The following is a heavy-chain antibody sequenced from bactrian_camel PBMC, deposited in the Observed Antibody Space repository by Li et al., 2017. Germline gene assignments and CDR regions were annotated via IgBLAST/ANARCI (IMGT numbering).Heavy chain of an antibody. CDR1: GFTFSRYG. CDR3: AAGRPISSCTLDIGLYVD. Sequence: VQLVESGGGLVQPGESLRLSCAASGFTFSRYGMDWVRQAPGKGLEWVSGINSAGSMTDYADSVKGRFTISQDYGKNTVYLDLNSLKPEDTAMYYCAAGRPISSCTLDIGLYVDWGQGTQVTVS. J-gene: IGHJ4*01. D-gene: IGHD1*01. V-gene: IGHV3S40*01. CDR2: INSAGSMT.